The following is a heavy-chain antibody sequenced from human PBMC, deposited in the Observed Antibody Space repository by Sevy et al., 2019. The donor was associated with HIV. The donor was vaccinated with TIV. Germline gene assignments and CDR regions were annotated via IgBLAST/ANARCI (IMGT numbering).Heavy chain of an antibody. D-gene: IGHD3-10*01. CDR1: GFTTGFTSSDYW. Sequence: GGSLRLSCAASGFTTGFTSSDYWMAWVRQAPGKGLEWVANIKEDGTEIYYLDSLKGRFTISRDNAKNLLYLQMNSLRAEDTAVYYCARGGYYGYSGLDYWGQGTLVTVSS. V-gene: IGHV3-7*01. CDR2: IKEDGTEI. CDR3: ARGGYYGYSGLDY. J-gene: IGHJ4*02.